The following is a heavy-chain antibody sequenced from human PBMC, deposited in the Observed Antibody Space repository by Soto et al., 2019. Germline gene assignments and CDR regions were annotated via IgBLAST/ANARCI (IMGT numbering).Heavy chain of an antibody. V-gene: IGHV1-69*01. D-gene: IGHD6-19*01. CDR1: GGTFSKYG. J-gene: IGHJ5*02. CDR3: ARAPPQWGAWFDP. CDR2: IIPMFGSA. Sequence: QVQLVQSGAEVKKPGSSVKVSCKTSGGTFSKYGISWVRQAPGQGLEWMGGIIPMFGSATYAQRFQGRVTITADESTNTAYLELSSLRSEDTAVYYCARAPPQWGAWFDPWGQGTLVTVSS.